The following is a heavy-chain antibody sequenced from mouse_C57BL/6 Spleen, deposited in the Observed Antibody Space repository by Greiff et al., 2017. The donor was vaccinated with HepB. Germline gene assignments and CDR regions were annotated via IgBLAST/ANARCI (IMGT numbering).Heavy chain of an antibody. CDR3: ARTYDYDGAWFAY. CDR2: IWGVGST. D-gene: IGHD2-4*01. CDR1: GFSLTSYG. J-gene: IGHJ3*01. V-gene: IGHV2-6*01. Sequence: VMLVESGPGLVAPSQSLSITCTVSGFSLTSYGVDWVRQSPGKGLEWLGVIWGVGSTNYNSALKSRLSISKDNSKSQVFLKMNSLQTDDTAMYYCARTYDYDGAWFAYWGQGTLVTVSA.